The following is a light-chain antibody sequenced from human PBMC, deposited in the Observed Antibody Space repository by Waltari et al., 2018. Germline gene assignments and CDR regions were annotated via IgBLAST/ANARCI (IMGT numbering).Light chain of an antibody. Sequence: DIQMTQSPSSLSASVGARVILTCRASQSISGNLNWYQQKAGKPPKILIHDASTLQSGVPSRFSGRGSGTEYTLTISGLQVDDFATYYCQQDYTVPLTFGGGSKVE. J-gene: IGKJ4*01. V-gene: IGKV1-39*01. CDR2: DAS. CDR3: QQDYTVPLT. CDR1: QSISGN.